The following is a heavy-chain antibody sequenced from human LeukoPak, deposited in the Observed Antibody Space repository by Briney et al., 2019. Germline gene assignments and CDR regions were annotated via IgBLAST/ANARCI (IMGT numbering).Heavy chain of an antibody. J-gene: IGHJ5*02. CDR1: GFTFSSYS. CDR2: ITSSSSYI. CDR3: AKDLNDSSGPNWFDP. D-gene: IGHD3-22*01. V-gene: IGHV3-21*04. Sequence: PGGSLRLSCAASGFTFSSYSMNWVRQAPGKGLEWVSSITSSSSYIYYADSVKGRFTISRDNAKNSLYLQMNSLRAEDTAVYYCAKDLNDSSGPNWFDPWGQGTLVTVSS.